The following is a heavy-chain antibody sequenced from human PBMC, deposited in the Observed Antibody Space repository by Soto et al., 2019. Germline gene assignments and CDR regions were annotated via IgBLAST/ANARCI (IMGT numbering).Heavy chain of an antibody. CDR2: ISYDGSNK. CDR1: GFTFSSYA. Sequence: GGSLRLSCAASGFTFSSYAMHWVRQAPGKGLEWVAVISYDGSNKYYADSVKGRFTISRDNSKNTLYLQMNSLRAEDTAVYYCARGVGATNFDYWCQGTLVTVSS. CDR3: ARGVGATNFDY. J-gene: IGHJ4*02. D-gene: IGHD1-26*01. V-gene: IGHV3-30-3*01.